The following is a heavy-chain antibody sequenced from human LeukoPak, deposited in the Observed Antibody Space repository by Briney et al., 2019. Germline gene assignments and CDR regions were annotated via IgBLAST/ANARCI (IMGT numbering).Heavy chain of an antibody. Sequence: SVKVSCKASGGTFSSYAISWVRQAPGQGLEWVGGIIPIFGTANYAQKFQGRVTITADESTSTAYMELSSLRSEDTAVYYCATTPHQTDYYYDSSGYYLYFDYWGQGTLVTVSS. J-gene: IGHJ4*02. CDR3: ATTPHQTDYYYDSSGYYLYFDY. V-gene: IGHV1-69*13. CDR2: IIPIFGTA. D-gene: IGHD3-22*01. CDR1: GGTFSSYA.